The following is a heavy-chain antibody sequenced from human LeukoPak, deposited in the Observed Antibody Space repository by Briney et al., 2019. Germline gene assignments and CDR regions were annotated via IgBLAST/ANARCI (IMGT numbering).Heavy chain of an antibody. Sequence: GASVKVSCKASGYTFTGYYIHWVRQAPGQGLEWMGWIDPNGGGTNYAQSFQGRVTMTRDTSISTVYMELSRLTSDDTAVYYCARGVGDRGGWFDPWGQGTLVTVSS. J-gene: IGHJ5*02. V-gene: IGHV1-2*02. CDR1: GYTFTGYY. CDR3: ARGVGDRGGWFDP. CDR2: IDPNGGGT. D-gene: IGHD4-17*01.